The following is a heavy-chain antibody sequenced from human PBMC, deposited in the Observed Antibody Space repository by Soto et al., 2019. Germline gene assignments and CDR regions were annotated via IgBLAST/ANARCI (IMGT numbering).Heavy chain of an antibody. V-gene: IGHV3-30-3*01. J-gene: IGHJ4*02. Sequence: QVQLVESGGGVVQPGRSLRLSCAASGFTFSSYAMHWVRQAPGKGLEWVAVISYDGSNKYYADSVKGRFSISRDNSKNTLYLQMTSLRAEDTAVYYCATVTSFDYWGQGTLVTVSS. CDR2: ISYDGSNK. CDR3: ATVTSFDY. CDR1: GFTFSSYA. D-gene: IGHD4-17*01.